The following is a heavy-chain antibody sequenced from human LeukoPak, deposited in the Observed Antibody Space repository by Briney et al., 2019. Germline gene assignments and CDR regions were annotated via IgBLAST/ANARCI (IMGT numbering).Heavy chain of an antibody. CDR2: ISYDGGNE. V-gene: IGHV3-30-3*01. J-gene: IGHJ4*02. CDR3: ARDSHSSSWYSEFDY. D-gene: IGHD6-13*01. Sequence: GRSLRLSCVASGFPFSRYAVHWVRQAPGKGLEWVAIISYDGGNEYYADSVKGRFTVSRDNAKNSLYLQMNSLRAEDTAVYYCARDSHSSSWYSEFDYWGQGTLVTVSS. CDR1: GFPFSRYA.